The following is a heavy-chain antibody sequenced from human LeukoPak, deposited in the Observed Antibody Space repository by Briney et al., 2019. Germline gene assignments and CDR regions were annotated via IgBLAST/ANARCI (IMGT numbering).Heavy chain of an antibody. CDR2: INPNSGGT. Sequence: GASVKVSCKASGYTFTGYYMHWVRQAPGQGLEWMGWINPNSGGTNYAQKFQGRVTMTRDTSISTAYMELSRLRSDDTAVYYCARDFHYYGSGIDYYMDVWGKGTTVTVSS. V-gene: IGHV1-2*02. J-gene: IGHJ6*03. CDR1: GYTFTGYY. D-gene: IGHD3-10*01. CDR3: ARDFHYYGSGIDYYMDV.